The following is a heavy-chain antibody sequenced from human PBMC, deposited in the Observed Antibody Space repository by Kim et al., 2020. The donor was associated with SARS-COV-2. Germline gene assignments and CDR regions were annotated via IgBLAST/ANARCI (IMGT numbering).Heavy chain of an antibody. CDR1: GFTFNDYA. V-gene: IGHV3-43*02. D-gene: IGHD6-13*01. J-gene: IGHJ3*01. Sequence: GGSLRLSCAASGFTFNDYAMHWVRQAPGKGLEWVSLISGDGNIAYYIDSVKGRFTISRDNSRNSLYLQINSLRPEDTALYYCAKDMGIATGDVLDLWGQGTMVTVSS. CDR2: ISGDGNIA. CDR3: AKDMGIATGDVLDL.